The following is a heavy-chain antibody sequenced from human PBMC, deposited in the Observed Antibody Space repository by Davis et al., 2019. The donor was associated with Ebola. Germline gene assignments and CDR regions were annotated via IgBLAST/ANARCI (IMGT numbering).Heavy chain of an antibody. CDR2: INPNSGGT. V-gene: IGHV1-2*06. J-gene: IGHJ4*02. D-gene: IGHD1-26*01. Sequence: ASVKVSCKASGYTFTTYGISWVRQAPGQGLEWMGRINPNSGGTNYAQKFQGRVTMTRDTSISTAYMELSRLRSDDTAVYYCARAAAWVGETHYWGQGTLVTVSS. CDR3: ARAAAWVGETHY. CDR1: GYTFTTYG.